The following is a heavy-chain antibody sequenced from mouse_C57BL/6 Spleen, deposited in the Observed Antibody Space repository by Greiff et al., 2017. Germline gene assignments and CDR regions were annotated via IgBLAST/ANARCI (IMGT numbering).Heavy chain of an antibody. J-gene: IGHJ4*01. CDR2: IDPSDSYT. D-gene: IGHD1-1*01. V-gene: IGHV1-50*01. CDR1: GYTFTSYW. CDR3: ARSYYGSSSYAMDY. Sequence: VQLQQPGAELVKPGASVKLSCKASGYTFTSYWMQWVKQRPGQGLEWIGEIDPSDSYTNYNQKFKGKATLTVDTSSSTAYMQLSSLTSEDSAVYYCARSYYGSSSYAMDYWGQGTSVTVSS.